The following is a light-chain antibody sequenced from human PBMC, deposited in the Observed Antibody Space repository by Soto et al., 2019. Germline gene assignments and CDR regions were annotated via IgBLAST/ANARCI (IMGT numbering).Light chain of an antibody. CDR1: QGVSSN. CDR2: GAS. Sequence: EIVMTQSPATLSVSPGERATLSCRASQGVSSNLAWYQQQPGQAPRLLIYGASTRATGFPARFSGSGSGTEFTLTINSLQSEDFAVYYCQQYNNWPLTFGGGTKVDIK. J-gene: IGKJ4*01. CDR3: QQYNNWPLT. V-gene: IGKV3-15*01.